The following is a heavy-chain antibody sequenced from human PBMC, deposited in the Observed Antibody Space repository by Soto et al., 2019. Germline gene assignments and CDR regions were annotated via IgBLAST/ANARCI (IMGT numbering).Heavy chain of an antibody. D-gene: IGHD3-16*01. CDR3: ARDSQPLGYYYGLDV. J-gene: IGHJ6*02. Sequence: PSETLSLTCTVSGGSISSYYWSWIRQPAGKGLEWIGRIYTSGSTNYNPPLKSRVTMSVDTSKNQFSLKLSSVTAADTAVYYCARDSQPLGYYYGLDVWGQGTTVTVSS. V-gene: IGHV4-4*07. CDR1: GGSISSYY. CDR2: IYTSGST.